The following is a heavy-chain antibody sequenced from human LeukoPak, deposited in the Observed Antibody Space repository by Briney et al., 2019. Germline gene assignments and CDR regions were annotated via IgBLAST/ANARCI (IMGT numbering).Heavy chain of an antibody. Sequence: GGSLRLSCAASGFTVSSNHMSWVRQAPGKGLEWVSVIYSGGSTYYADSVKGRFTISRDNSKNTLYLQMNSLKAEDTAVYYCASHSSSWYGFDYWGQGTLVTVSS. CDR1: GFTVSSNH. D-gene: IGHD6-13*01. CDR3: ASHSSSWYGFDY. J-gene: IGHJ4*02. CDR2: IYSGGST. V-gene: IGHV3-53*01.